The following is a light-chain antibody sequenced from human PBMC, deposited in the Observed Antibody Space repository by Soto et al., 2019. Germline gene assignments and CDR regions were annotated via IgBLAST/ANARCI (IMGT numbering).Light chain of an antibody. CDR2: DVS. CDR3: QQRSNWPRT. Sequence: EIVFTQSPCIMYLSPGERATLSCRASQSVSSYLAWYQQKPGQAPRLLIYDVSNRAAGIPARFSGSGSGTDFTLTISSLEPEDFAVYYCQQRSNWPRTFGQGTKVDIK. CDR1: QSVSSY. V-gene: IGKV3-11*01. J-gene: IGKJ1*01.